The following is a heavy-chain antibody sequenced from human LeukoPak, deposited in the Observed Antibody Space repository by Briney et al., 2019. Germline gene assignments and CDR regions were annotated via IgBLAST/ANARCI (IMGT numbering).Heavy chain of an antibody. J-gene: IGHJ3*01. V-gene: IGHV3-23*01. CDR1: GITFGSLA. CDR3: AKDRKEVAGLFDF. D-gene: IGHD6-19*01. Sequence: PGGSLRLSCAASGITFGSLAMSWVRQAPGKGLEWVSAISGSGGRTDYADSVKGRFTISRDNSKNTLYLQMNSLRAEDTAVYYCAKDRKEVAGLFDFWGQGTMVTVSS. CDR2: ISGSGGRT.